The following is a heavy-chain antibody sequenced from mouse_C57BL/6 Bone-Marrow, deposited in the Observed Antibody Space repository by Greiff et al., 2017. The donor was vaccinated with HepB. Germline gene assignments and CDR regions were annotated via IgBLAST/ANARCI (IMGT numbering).Heavy chain of an antibody. CDR2: IDPSDSYT. D-gene: IGHD6-1*01. CDR1: GYTFTSYW. Sequence: QVQLKQPGAELVKPGASVKLSCKASGYTFTSYWMQWVKQRPGQGLEWIGEIDPSDSYTNYNQQFKGKATLTVDTSSSTAYMQLSSLTSEDSAVYYCASGGSYGYFDVWGTGTTVTVSS. CDR3: ASGGSYGYFDV. V-gene: IGHV1-50*01. J-gene: IGHJ1*03.